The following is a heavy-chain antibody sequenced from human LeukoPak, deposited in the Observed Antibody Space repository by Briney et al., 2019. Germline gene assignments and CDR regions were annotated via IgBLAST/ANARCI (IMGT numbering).Heavy chain of an antibody. CDR3: AKDSQVISTYYFDY. CDR1: GFTFSSYA. V-gene: IGHV3-23*01. CDR2: ISGSGGTT. Sequence: GGSLRLSCAASGFTFSSYAMSWVRQAPGEGLEWVSAISGSGGTTYYPNSVKGRFTISRDNSKNTLYLQMNSPRAEDTAVYYCAKDSQVISTYYFDYWGQGTLVTVSS. J-gene: IGHJ4*02. D-gene: IGHD2-21*01.